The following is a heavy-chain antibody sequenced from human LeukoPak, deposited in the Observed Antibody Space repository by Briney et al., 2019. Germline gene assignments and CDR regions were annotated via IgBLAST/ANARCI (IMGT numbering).Heavy chain of an antibody. V-gene: IGHV4-30-4*08. CDR1: GGSISSGGYY. CDR3: ALHYGSGSAYYYGMDV. CDR2: IYYSGST. D-gene: IGHD3-10*01. J-gene: IGHJ6*02. Sequence: SQTLSLTCTVSGGSISSGGYYWSWIRQHPGKGLEWIGYIYYSGSTYYNPSLKSRVTISVDTSKNQFSLKLNSVTAADTAVYYCALHYGSGSAYYYGMDVWGQGTTVTVSS.